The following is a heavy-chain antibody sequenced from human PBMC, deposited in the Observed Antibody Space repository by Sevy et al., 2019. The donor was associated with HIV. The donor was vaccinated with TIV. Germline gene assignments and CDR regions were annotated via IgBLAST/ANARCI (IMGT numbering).Heavy chain of an antibody. CDR2: IYSSGST. J-gene: IGHJ4*02. Sequence: SETLSLTCSVSGGSISSYYWNWIRQPPGKGLERIGYIYSSGSTNYNPSLKSRVTIYVAMSKNQFSLKLSSVTAADTAVYYCARSHLAFCGGDCFSPYYFDSWGQGTLVTVSS. CDR3: ARSHLAFCGGDCFSPYYFDS. D-gene: IGHD2-21*01. V-gene: IGHV4-59*01. CDR1: GGSISSYY.